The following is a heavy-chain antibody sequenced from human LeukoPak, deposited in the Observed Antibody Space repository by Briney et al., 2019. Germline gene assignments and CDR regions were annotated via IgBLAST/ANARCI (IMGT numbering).Heavy chain of an antibody. D-gene: IGHD3-3*01. CDR1: GFTFSSYA. V-gene: IGHV3-23*01. CDR3: AKNAHLITIFGVVIKGLETAFFDY. CDR2: ISGSGGST. J-gene: IGHJ4*02. Sequence: GGSLRLSCAASGFTFSSYAMSWVRQAPGKGLEWVSTISGSGGSTYYADSVKGRFTISRDNSKNTLYLQMNSLRAEDTAVYYCAKNAHLITIFGVVIKGLETAFFDYWGQETLVTVSS.